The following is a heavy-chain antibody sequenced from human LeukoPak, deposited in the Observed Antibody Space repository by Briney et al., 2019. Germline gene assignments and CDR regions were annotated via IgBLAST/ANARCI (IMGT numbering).Heavy chain of an antibody. CDR2: ITSVSYYK. Sequence: PGGSLRLSSAASGFTFSSYRMSWVRQAPGKGLELVSYITSVSYYKYYADSVTGRFTISRDTAKNSLYLQMNSLRAEDTSVYYSAIVEEMKWEQGGEVLAFDIWGQGTMVTVSS. D-gene: IGHD1-26*01. J-gene: IGHJ3*02. V-gene: IGHV3-21*01. CDR3: AIVEEMKWEQGGEVLAFDI. CDR1: GFTFSSYR.